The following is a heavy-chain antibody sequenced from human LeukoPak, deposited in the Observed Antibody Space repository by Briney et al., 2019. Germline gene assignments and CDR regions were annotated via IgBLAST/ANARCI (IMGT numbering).Heavy chain of an antibody. CDR2: INHSGST. V-gene: IGHV4-34*01. CDR1: GGSFSGYY. J-gene: IGHJ4*02. CDR3: ARSGYSSSWYRVDY. D-gene: IGHD6-13*01. Sequence: SETLSLTCAVYGGSFSGYYWSWIRQPPGKGLEWIGDINHSGSTNYNPSLKSRVTISVDTSKNQFSLKLSSVTAADTAVYYCARSGYSSSWYRVDYWGQGTLVTVSS.